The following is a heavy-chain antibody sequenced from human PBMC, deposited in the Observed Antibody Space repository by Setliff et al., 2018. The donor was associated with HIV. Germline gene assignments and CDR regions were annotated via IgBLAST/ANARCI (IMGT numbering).Heavy chain of an antibody. V-gene: IGHV4-38-2*02. D-gene: IGHD4-4*01. CDR1: GYSITNGYL. CDR2: IYLTGST. Sequence: SETLSLTCAVSGYSITNGYLWGWIRQAPGKGLEWIGSIYLTGSTYHNPSLKSRVTMSVDTSKNQFSLKMSSMTAADTAVYYCAREPDSIPYDYWGQGTLVTVSS. CDR3: AREPDSIPYDY. J-gene: IGHJ4*02.